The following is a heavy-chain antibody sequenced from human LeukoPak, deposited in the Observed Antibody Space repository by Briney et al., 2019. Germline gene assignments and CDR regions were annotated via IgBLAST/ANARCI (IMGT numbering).Heavy chain of an antibody. Sequence: PGGSLRLSCAASGFTFSSYAMHWVRQAPGKGLEWVAVISYDGRNKYHADSVKGRFTISRDNSKNTLYLQMNSLRAEDTAVYYCAKVGSSGWYEDYWGQGTLVTVSS. CDR2: ISYDGRNK. D-gene: IGHD6-19*01. CDR1: GFTFSSYA. V-gene: IGHV3-30*04. CDR3: AKVGSSGWYEDY. J-gene: IGHJ4*02.